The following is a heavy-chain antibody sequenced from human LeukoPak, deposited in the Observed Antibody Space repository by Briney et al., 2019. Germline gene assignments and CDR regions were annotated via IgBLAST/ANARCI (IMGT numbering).Heavy chain of an antibody. V-gene: IGHV1-24*01. J-gene: IGHJ4*02. CDR1: GYTRTELS. D-gene: IGHD3-3*01. CDR2: FNPEDGET. CDR3: HTGDFWSGYSY. Sequence: ASVKVSCKVSGYTRTELSMHWVRQAPGKGLEWMGGFNPEDGETIYAQKFQGRVTMTEDTSTDTAYMELSSLRSEDTAVYYCHTGDFWSGYSYWGQGTLVTVSS.